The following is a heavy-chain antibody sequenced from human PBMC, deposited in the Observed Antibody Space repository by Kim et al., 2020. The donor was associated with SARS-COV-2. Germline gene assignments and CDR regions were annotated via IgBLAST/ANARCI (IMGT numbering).Heavy chain of an antibody. CDR3: ARGERRGLLGTYRTGKFDS. J-gene: IGHJ4*02. CDR2: IYYIGST. CDR1: GGSVSSDPYY. Sequence: SETLSLTCTVSGGSVSSDPYYWSWIRQPPGKGLEWIGYIYYIGSTNYNPSLKSRVITSLDTSKNQFSLKLTSVTAADTAVYYCARGERRGLLGTYRTGKFDSVGQGTLVTVAS. V-gene: IGHV4-61*01. D-gene: IGHD3-16*02.